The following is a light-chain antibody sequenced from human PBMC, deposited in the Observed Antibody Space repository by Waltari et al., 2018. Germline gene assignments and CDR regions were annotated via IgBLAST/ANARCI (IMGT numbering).Light chain of an antibody. Sequence: QSVLTQPPSVSAAPGQKVTISCSGSSSNLGKYYVFWYHQLPGAAPTLLIYDNDKRPSWIPDRFFASKAGTSATLGSTGLQVGDEADYYCATWDNSLTAVVFGGGTKLTVL. V-gene: IGLV1-51*01. CDR3: ATWDNSLTAVV. J-gene: IGLJ2*01. CDR1: SSNLGKYY. CDR2: DND.